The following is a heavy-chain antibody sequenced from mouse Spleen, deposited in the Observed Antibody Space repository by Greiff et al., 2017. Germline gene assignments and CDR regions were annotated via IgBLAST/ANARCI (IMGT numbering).Heavy chain of an antibody. CDR1: GYTFTSYW. Sequence: QVQLQQPGAELVMPGASVKLSCKASGYTFTSYWMHWVKQRPGQGLEWIGEIDPSDSYTNYNQKFKGKATLTVDKSSSTAYMQLSSLTSEDSAVYYCARVLYYYGSSYGDFDYWGQGTTLTVSS. D-gene: IGHD1-1*01. V-gene: IGHV1-69*01. CDR3: ARVLYYYGSSYGDFDY. J-gene: IGHJ2*01. CDR2: IDPSDSYT.